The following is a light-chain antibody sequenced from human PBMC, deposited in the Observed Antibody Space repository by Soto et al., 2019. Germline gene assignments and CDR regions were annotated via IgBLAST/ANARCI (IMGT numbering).Light chain of an antibody. CDR2: GAS. V-gene: IGKV3-20*01. CDR3: QEYGTSRT. J-gene: IGKJ1*01. CDR1: QSVRSSY. Sequence: EIVLTQSPGTLSLSPGERATLSCRASQSVRSSYLAWYQQKPGQAPRLLIYGASSRATGIPDRFSGSGSGKDFTLTIDRLEPEDFAVYYCQEYGTSRTFGQGTKVDIK.